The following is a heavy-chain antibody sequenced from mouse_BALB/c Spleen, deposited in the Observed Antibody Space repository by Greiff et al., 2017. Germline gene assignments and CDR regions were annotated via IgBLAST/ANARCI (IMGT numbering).Heavy chain of an antibody. V-gene: IGHV3-2*02. CDR3: ARRGSGYDYAMDY. J-gene: IGHJ4*01. CDR2: ISYSGST. CDR1: GYSITSDYA. Sequence: ESGPGLVKPSQSLSLTCTVTGYSITSDYAWNWIRQFPGNKLEWMGYISYSGSTSYNPSLKSRISITRDTSKNQFFLQLNSVTTEDTATYYCARRGSGYDYAMDYWGQGTSVTVSS. D-gene: IGHD1-3*01.